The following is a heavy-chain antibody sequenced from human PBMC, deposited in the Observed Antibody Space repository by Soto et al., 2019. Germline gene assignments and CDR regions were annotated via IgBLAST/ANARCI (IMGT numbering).Heavy chain of an antibody. D-gene: IGHD7-27*01. Sequence: GASVKVSCKASGGTFSSYAISWVRQAPGQGLEWMGGIIPIFGTANYAQKFQGRVTITADESTSTAYMELSSLRSEDTAVYYCARDKISGEAWFDPWGQGTLVTAPQ. CDR3: ARDKISGEAWFDP. V-gene: IGHV1-69*13. J-gene: IGHJ5*02. CDR2: IIPIFGTA. CDR1: GGTFSSYA.